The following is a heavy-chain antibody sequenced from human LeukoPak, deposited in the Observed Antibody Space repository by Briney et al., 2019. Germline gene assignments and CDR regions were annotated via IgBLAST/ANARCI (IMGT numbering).Heavy chain of an antibody. CDR1: GFTFSNAW. V-gene: IGHV3-15*01. J-gene: IGHJ4*02. CDR3: TTAYYYGSGIRDS. Sequence: GGSLRLSCAASGFTFSNAWMSWVRQAPGKGLEWVGRIKSKTDGGTTDYAAPVKGRFTISRDDSKNTLYLQMNSLKTEDPAVYYCTTAYYYGSGIRDSWGQGTLVTVSS. CDR2: IKSKTDGGTT. D-gene: IGHD3-10*01.